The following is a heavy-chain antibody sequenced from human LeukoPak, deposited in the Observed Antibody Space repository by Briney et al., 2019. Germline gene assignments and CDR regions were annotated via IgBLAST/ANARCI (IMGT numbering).Heavy chain of an antibody. D-gene: IGHD3-16*01. Sequence: SETLSLTCAVYGGSFSGYYWSWIRQPPGKGLEWIGEINHGGSTNYNPSLKSRVTISADTSKNQFSLKVKSVTAADTAVYYCARREGGWYWGQGTLVTVSS. V-gene: IGHV4-34*01. J-gene: IGHJ4*02. CDR1: GGSFSGYY. CDR3: ARREGGWY. CDR2: INHGGST.